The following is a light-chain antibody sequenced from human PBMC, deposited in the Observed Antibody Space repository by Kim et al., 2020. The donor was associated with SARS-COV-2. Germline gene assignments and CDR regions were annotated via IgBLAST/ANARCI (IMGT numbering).Light chain of an antibody. CDR1: SSNIGNNY. Sequence: QSVLTQPPSMSAAPGQKVTISCSGSSSNIGNNYVSWYQHLPGTVPKLLIYDNNKRPSGIPDRFSGSKSGTSATLGITGLQTGDEADCYCVTWDGSLSSVLFGGGTQLTVL. CDR3: VTWDGSLSSVL. J-gene: IGLJ2*01. CDR2: DNN. V-gene: IGLV1-51*01.